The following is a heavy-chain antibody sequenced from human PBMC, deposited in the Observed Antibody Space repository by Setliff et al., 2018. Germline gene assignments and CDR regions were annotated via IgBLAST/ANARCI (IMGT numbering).Heavy chain of an antibody. CDR1: GFIFSSYW. CDR2: INTDGSTT. V-gene: IGHV3-74*01. CDR3: ARSENCFSTHCSPYDY. D-gene: IGHD2-2*01. Sequence: GGSLRLSCAASGFIFSSYWMHWVRQVPEKGLVWVSQINTDGSTTRYADSVKGRFTVSRDNAKNTLYLQMNSLRAEDTATYYCARSENCFSTHCSPYDYWGQGTLVTRLL. J-gene: IGHJ4*02.